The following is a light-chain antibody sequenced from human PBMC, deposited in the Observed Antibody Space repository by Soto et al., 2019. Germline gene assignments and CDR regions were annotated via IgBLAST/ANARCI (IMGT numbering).Light chain of an antibody. CDR1: QKIHNN. J-gene: IGKJ3*01. Sequence: DIVLTQSPAPLSVSPGERATLSCRASQKIHNNLAWYQQHPGQAPRLLIYGASTRATGIPARFSGSGSGTDFTLTISSLQSEDLAVYYCQQYSNWPFTFGPGTKVDIK. CDR2: GAS. V-gene: IGKV3-15*01. CDR3: QQYSNWPFT.